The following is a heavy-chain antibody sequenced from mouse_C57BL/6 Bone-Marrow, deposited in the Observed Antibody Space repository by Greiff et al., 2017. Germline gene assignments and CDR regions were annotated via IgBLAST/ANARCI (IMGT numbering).Heavy chain of an antibody. V-gene: IGHV1-50*01. D-gene: IGHD3-1*01. CDR3: ARSLAWFAY. J-gene: IGHJ3*01. CDR1: GYTFTSYW. CDR2: IDPSDSYT. Sequence: QVQLQQPGAELVKPGASVKLSCKASGYTFTSYWMQWVKQRPGQGLEWIGEIDPSDSYTNYNQKFKGKATLTVDTSSSTAYMQLSSRTSEDSAVYYCARSLAWFAYWGQGTLVTVSA.